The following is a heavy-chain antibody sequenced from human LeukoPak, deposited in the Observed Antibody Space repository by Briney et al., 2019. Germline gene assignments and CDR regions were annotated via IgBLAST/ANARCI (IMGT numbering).Heavy chain of an antibody. J-gene: IGHJ4*02. CDR3: ARDQQLVPWY. V-gene: IGHV1-2*02. CDR2: ISPNSGDT. Sequence: ASVKLSCKASGYTFTGYYMHWVRQAPGQGLEWMGWISPNSGDTDIAQKIQGRVTMTRDTSIATSYMEVDSLTSDDTAVYYCARDQQLVPWYWGQGTLVTVSS. D-gene: IGHD6-6*01. CDR1: GYTFTGYY.